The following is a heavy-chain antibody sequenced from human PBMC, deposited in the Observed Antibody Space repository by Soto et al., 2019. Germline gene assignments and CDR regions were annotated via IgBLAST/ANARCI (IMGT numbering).Heavy chain of an antibody. CDR2: ISAYNGNT. Sequence: QVQLVQSAAEVKKPGASVKVSCKASGYTFTTSGISWVRQAPGQGLEWMGWISAYNGNTNYAQKLQGRVTMTTDTSTSTAYMELMRLRSDDTAVYYCARDHRYSSAWYFTWGQGTLVPVSS. V-gene: IGHV1-18*01. CDR3: ARDHRYSSAWYFT. D-gene: IGHD6-19*01. J-gene: IGHJ5*02. CDR1: GYTFTTSG.